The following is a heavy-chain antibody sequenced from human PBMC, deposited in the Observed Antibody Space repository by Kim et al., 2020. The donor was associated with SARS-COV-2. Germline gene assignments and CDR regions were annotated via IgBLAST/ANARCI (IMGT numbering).Heavy chain of an antibody. CDR3: ARLRLRNRKWLVSTYYYYGMDV. D-gene: IGHD6-19*01. J-gene: IGHJ6*02. CDR1: GGSISSSSYY. CDR2: IYYSGST. Sequence: SETLSLTCTVSGGSISSSSYYWGWIRQPPGKGLEWIGSIYYSGSTYYNPSLKSRVTISVDTSKNQFSLKLSSVTAADTAVYYCARLRLRNRKWLVSTYYYYGMDVWGQGTTVTVSS. V-gene: IGHV4-39*01.